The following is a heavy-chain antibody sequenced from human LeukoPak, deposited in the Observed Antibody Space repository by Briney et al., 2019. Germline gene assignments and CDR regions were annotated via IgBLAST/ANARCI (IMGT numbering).Heavy chain of an antibody. J-gene: IGHJ4*02. CDR3: TTLRPPDYGDSYFDF. V-gene: IGHV3-15*01. D-gene: IGHD4-17*01. CDR2: IKNRTDGGTT. Sequence: PGGSLRLSCVASGFTFSNTWMSWVRQAPGKGLEWVGRIKNRTDGGTTDYAAPVTGRFTISRDDSKNTLYLQMNSLKTEDTAVYYCTTLRPPDYGDSYFDFWGQGILVTVSS. CDR1: GFTFSNTW.